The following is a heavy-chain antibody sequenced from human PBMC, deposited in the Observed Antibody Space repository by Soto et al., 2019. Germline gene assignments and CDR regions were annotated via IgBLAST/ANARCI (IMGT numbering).Heavy chain of an antibody. CDR1: GFTFSSYG. CDR2: IWYDGSNK. V-gene: IGHV3-33*01. J-gene: IGHJ1*01. CDR3: ARGGIAVAGTAEYFQH. D-gene: IGHD6-19*01. Sequence: QVQLVESGGGVVQPGRSLRLSCAASGFTFSSYGMHWVRQAPGKGLEWVAVIWYDGSNKYYADSVKGRFTISRDNTTTTLYLQMNSLRAEDTAVYYCARGGIAVAGTAEYFQHWGQGTLVTVAA.